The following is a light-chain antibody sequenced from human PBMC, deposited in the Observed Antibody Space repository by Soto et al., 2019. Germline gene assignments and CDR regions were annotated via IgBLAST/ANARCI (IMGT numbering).Light chain of an antibody. CDR2: GAS. J-gene: IGKJ5*01. CDR1: QSVSSY. V-gene: IGKV3-15*01. CDR3: QKYNNWPLIT. Sequence: EIVMTQSPATLSVSPGERATLSCRASQSVSSYLAWYQQKPGQAPRLLIYGASARATGIPARFSGSGSGTEFTLIISSLQSEDFAIYYCQKYNNWPLITFGQGTRLEI.